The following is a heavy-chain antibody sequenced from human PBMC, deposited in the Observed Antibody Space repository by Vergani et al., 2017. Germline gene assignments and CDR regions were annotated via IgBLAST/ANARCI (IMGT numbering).Heavy chain of an antibody. CDR1: GGSISSVDYY. CDR3: ARVDDILTGYTFDY. CDR2: IYYSGST. V-gene: IGHV4-30-4*01. Sequence: QVQLQESGPGLVKPSQTLSLTCTVSGGSISSVDYYWSWLRQPPGKGLEWIGYIYYSGSTYYNPSLKRRVTISVDTSKNQFSLKLSSVTAADTAVYYCARVDDILTGYTFDYWGQGTLVTVSS. J-gene: IGHJ4*02. D-gene: IGHD3-9*01.